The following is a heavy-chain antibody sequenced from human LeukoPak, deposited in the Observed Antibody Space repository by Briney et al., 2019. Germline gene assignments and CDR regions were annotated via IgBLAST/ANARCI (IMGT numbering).Heavy chain of an antibody. CDR3: ARVDSSGYYYVDY. Sequence: GGSLRLSCAASGFTFSSYSMNWVRQAPGKGLEWVSSISSSSSYIYYADSVKGRFTISRDNAKNSLYPQMNSLRAEDTAVYYCARVDSSGYYYVDYWGQGTLVTVSS. D-gene: IGHD3-22*01. J-gene: IGHJ4*02. CDR2: ISSSSSYI. CDR1: GFTFSSYS. V-gene: IGHV3-21*01.